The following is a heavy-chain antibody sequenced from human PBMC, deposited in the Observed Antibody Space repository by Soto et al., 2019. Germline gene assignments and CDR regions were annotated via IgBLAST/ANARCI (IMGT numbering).Heavy chain of an antibody. Sequence: EVQLVESGGGLVKPGGSLRLSCAASGFTFSSYSMNWVRQAPGKGLEWVSSISSSSSYIYYADSVKGRFTISRDNAKNSLYRQMNSLRAEDTAVYYCASHTMVRGVIPPTADYWGQGTLVTVSS. V-gene: IGHV3-21*01. CDR3: ASHTMVRGVIPPTADY. CDR1: GFTFSSYS. D-gene: IGHD3-10*01. J-gene: IGHJ4*02. CDR2: ISSSSSYI.